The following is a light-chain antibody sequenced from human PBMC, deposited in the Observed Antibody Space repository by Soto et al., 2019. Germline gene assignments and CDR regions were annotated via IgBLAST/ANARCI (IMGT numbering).Light chain of an antibody. CDR3: MQRLEFPLT. Sequence: DIVMSQSPLSLPVTPGEPASISCTPSQSLLDRDDGNMYLDWYVQKPGQSPQLLIYTVSYRAPGVPDRFSGIGSGTDFTLKISRVEADDVGVYYCMQRLEFPLTFGGGTEVDI. CDR1: QSLLDRDDGNMY. CDR2: TVS. V-gene: IGKV2-40*01. J-gene: IGKJ4*01.